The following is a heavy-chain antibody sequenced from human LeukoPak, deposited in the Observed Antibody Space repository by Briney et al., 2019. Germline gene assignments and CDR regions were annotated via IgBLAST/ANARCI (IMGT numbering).Heavy chain of an antibody. Sequence: SETLSLTCTVSGDSISSSRYYWGWIRQPPGKGLEWIGSIYYSGTTYYSPSLKSRVTISIDTSKNQFSLKLSSVTAADTAVYYCARRDIAARLNWFDPWGQGTLVTVSS. CDR1: GDSISSSRYY. J-gene: IGHJ5*02. CDR3: ARRDIAARLNWFDP. CDR2: IYYSGTT. V-gene: IGHV4-39*01. D-gene: IGHD6-6*01.